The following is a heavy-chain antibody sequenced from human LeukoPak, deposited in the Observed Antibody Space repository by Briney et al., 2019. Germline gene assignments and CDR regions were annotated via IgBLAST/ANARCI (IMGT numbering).Heavy chain of an antibody. CDR3: TTTQYSDSSLRY. V-gene: IGHV3-15*01. CDR1: GFTFSNTW. Sequence: PGGSLRLSCAASGFTFSNTWMAWVRQAPGGGLEWVGRIKAGGEPAANAAPVEGRFTISRDDSKNTLYLQMNSLKIEDTAVYYCTTTQYSDSSLRYWGQGTLVTVSS. CDR2: IKAGGEPA. J-gene: IGHJ4*02. D-gene: IGHD1-26*01.